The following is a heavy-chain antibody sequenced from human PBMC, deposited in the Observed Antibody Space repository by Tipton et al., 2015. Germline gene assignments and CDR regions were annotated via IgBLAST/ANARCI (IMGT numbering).Heavy chain of an antibody. J-gene: IGHJ4*02. Sequence: LRLSCTVSGGSISSGKYYWSWIRQHPGKGLEWIGYIYYSGNTYYNPSLKSRVTISVDTSKNQFSLKLSSVTAADTAVYYCARLPPPELRYFDWLSHFDYWGQGTVVTVSS. V-gene: IGHV4-39*01. CDR1: GGSISSGKYY. CDR2: IYYSGNT. CDR3: ARLPPPELRYFDWLSHFDY. D-gene: IGHD3-9*01.